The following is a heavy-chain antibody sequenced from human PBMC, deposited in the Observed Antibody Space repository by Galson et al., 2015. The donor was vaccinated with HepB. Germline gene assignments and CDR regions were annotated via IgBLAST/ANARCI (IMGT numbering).Heavy chain of an antibody. D-gene: IGHD5-18*01. J-gene: IGHJ4*02. CDR2: ICTSGST. V-gene: IGHV4-4*07. Sequence: SETLSLTCTVSGGSISSYYWSWIRQPAGKGLEWVGRICTSGSTNYNPSLKSRVTMSVDTSKNQFSLKLSSVTAADTAVYYCARSGARGDTAMVTDYWGQGTLVTVSS. CDR1: GGSISSYY. CDR3: ARSGARGDTAMVTDY.